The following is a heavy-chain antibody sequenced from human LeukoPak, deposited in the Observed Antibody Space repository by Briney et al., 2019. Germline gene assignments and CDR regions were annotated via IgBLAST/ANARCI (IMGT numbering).Heavy chain of an antibody. CDR1: GFTFSSYG. V-gene: IGHV3-23*01. CDR3: ANDGAYYDSSTDAFDI. Sequence: GGSLRLSCAASGFTFSSYGMSWVRQALGKGLEWVSAISGSGGSTYYADSVKGRFIISRDNSKNTLYLQMNSLRAEDTAVYYCANDGAYYDSSTDAFDIWGQGTMVTVSS. J-gene: IGHJ3*02. D-gene: IGHD3-22*01. CDR2: ISGSGGST.